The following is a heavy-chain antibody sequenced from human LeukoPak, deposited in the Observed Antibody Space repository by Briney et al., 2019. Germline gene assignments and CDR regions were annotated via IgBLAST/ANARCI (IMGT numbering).Heavy chain of an antibody. Sequence: GGSLRLSCAASGFSFSSYAMSWVRQAPGKGLEWVSGISGSGESTYYADSVKGRFTISRDNSKNTLYLQMNSLRAEDTAVYYCAKRRHTGISLAGAIDYWGQGTLVTVSS. V-gene: IGHV3-23*01. CDR3: AKRRHTGISLAGAIDY. CDR1: GFSFSSYA. J-gene: IGHJ4*02. D-gene: IGHD6-19*01. CDR2: ISGSGEST.